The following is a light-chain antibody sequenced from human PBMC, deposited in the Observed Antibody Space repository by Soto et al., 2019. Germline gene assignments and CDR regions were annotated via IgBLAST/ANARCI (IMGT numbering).Light chain of an antibody. CDR3: LQDNSYPWT. CDR1: QAIRND. CDR2: AIS. V-gene: IGKV1-6*01. Sequence: AIQMTHSPSALSASVGDRVTITCRASQAIRNDLGWYQQKPGKAPRLLIYAISTLHSGVPSRFSGSGSGTDFTLTISSLQPEDFATYYCLQDNSYPWTFGQGTKVDIK. J-gene: IGKJ1*01.